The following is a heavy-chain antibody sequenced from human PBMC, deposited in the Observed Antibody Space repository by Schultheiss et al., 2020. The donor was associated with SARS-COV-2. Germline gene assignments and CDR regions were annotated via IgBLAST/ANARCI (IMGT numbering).Heavy chain of an antibody. CDR2: IYYSGST. J-gene: IGHJ4*02. V-gene: IGHV4-38-2*01. D-gene: IGHD3-10*01. CDR3: ARSYYGSGSHLDY. Sequence: SETLSLTCVVSGFSISSGYFWGWIRQPPGKGLEWIGSIYYSGSTYYNPSLKSRVTISVDTSKNQFSLKLSSVTAADTAVYYCARSYYGSGSHLDYWGQGTLVTVSS. CDR1: GFSISSGYF.